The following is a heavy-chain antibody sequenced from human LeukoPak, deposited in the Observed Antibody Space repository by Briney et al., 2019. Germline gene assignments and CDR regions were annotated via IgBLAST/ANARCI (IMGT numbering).Heavy chain of an antibody. Sequence: SETLSLTCTVSGGSISSSSFYWGWIRQPPGKGLEWIGSIYYSGSTYYNPSLKSRVTISIDTSKNQFSLKLSSVTAADTAVYYCARERGGQYYFGSGTGIDYWGQGTLVTVSS. CDR1: GGSISSSSFY. CDR2: IYYSGST. J-gene: IGHJ4*02. D-gene: IGHD3-10*01. V-gene: IGHV4-39*07. CDR3: ARERGGQYYFGSGTGIDY.